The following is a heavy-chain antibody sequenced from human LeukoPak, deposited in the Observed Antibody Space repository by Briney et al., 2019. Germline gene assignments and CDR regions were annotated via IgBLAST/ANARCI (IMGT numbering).Heavy chain of an antibody. D-gene: IGHD2-15*01. CDR3: ATIGYCSGGSCYSAYFDY. Sequence: GGSLRLSCAASGFTFSSYAMSWVRQAPGKGLEWVSAISGSGGSTYYADSVKGRFTISRDNSKNTLYLQMNSLRAEDTAVYYCATIGYCSGGSCYSAYFDYWGQGTLVTVSS. J-gene: IGHJ4*02. CDR1: GFTFSSYA. V-gene: IGHV3-23*01. CDR2: ISGSGGST.